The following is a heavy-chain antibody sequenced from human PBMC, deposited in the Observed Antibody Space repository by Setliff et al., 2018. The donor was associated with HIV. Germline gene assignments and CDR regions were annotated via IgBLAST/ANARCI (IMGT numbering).Heavy chain of an antibody. J-gene: IGHJ4*02. V-gene: IGHV1-69-2*01. D-gene: IGHD3-22*01. CDR1: GYTFTDYY. Sequence: ASVKVSCKASGYTFTDYYIHWVQQAPGKGLEWMGRVDPEDGETTYAEKFQGRITITADTPTDTAYLELSSLRSEDSAFYYCTTPLDSSGYFGSDYFDYWGQGALVTVSS. CDR3: TTPLDSSGYFGSDYFDY. CDR2: VDPEDGET.